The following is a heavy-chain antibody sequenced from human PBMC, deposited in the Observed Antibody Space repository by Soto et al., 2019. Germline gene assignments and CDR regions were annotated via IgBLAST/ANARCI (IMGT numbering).Heavy chain of an antibody. CDR1: GFTFSSYA. CDR2: ISYDGSNK. D-gene: IGHD1-1*01. Sequence: GGSLRLSCAASGFTFSSYAMHWVRQAPGKGLEWVAVISYDGSNKYYADSVKGRFTISRDNSKNTLYLQMNSLRAEDTAIYYCAKKLEGDVDAPPDHWGQGTQVTVSS. J-gene: IGHJ5*02. V-gene: IGHV3-30-3*02. CDR3: AKKLEGDVDAPPDH.